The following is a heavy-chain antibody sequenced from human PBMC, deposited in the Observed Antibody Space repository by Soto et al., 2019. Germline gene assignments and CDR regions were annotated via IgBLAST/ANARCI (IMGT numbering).Heavy chain of an antibody. J-gene: IGHJ4*02. Sequence: GVSLRLSCAASGFTFSDYYMSWIRQSPGKGLEWVSYISSSGSTIYYADSVKGRFATSRDNAKNSLYLQMNSLRAEDTAVYYCARDWQQYLTGFDYWGQGTLVTVSS. CDR3: ARDWQQYLTGFDY. D-gene: IGHD6-13*01. CDR2: ISSSGSTI. CDR1: GFTFSDYY. V-gene: IGHV3-11*01.